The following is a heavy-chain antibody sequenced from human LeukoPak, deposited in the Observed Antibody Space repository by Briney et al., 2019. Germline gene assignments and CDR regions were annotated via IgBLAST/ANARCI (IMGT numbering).Heavy chain of an antibody. CDR3: ARARGYYDSSGYPPKYYFDY. CDR2: INHSGST. V-gene: IGHV4-34*01. Sequence: SSETLSLTCAVYGGSFSGYYWSWIRQPPGKGLEWIGEINHSGSTNYNPSLKSRVTISVDTSKNQFSLKLSSVTAADTAVYYCARARGYYDSSGYPPKYYFDYWGQGTLVTVSS. CDR1: GGSFSGYY. D-gene: IGHD3-22*01. J-gene: IGHJ4*02.